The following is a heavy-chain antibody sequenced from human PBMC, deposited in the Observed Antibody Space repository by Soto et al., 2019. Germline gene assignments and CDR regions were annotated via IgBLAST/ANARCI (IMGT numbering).Heavy chain of an antibody. V-gene: IGHV4-34*01. J-gene: IGHJ4*02. D-gene: IGHD6-19*01. CDR1: GGSFSGYY. Sequence: SPTLSLPCAVYGGSFSGYYWSWIRQPPGKGLEWIGEINHSGSTNYNPSLKSRVTISVDTSKNQFSLKLSSVTAADTAVYYCASAIAVAGTFNFDYWGQGTLVTVSS. CDR2: INHSGST. CDR3: ASAIAVAGTFNFDY.